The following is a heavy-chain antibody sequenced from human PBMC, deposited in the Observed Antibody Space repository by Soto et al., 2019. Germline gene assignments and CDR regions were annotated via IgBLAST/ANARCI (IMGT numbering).Heavy chain of an antibody. CDR1: GGNISSGDYY. V-gene: IGHV4-30-4*01. CDR2: IYYSGST. D-gene: IGHD6-19*01. Sequence: SETLSLTCTVSGGNISSGDYYWSWIRQPPGKGLEWIGCIYYSGSTYYNPSLKSRVTISVDTSKNQFSLKLSSVTAADTAVYYCARYPGLKPRFDYWGQGTLVTVSS. J-gene: IGHJ4*02. CDR3: ARYPGLKPRFDY.